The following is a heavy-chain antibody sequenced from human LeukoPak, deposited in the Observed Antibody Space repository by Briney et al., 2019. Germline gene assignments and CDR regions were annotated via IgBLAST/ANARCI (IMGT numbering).Heavy chain of an antibody. D-gene: IGHD3-9*01. CDR3: ARYDISTHERRAFDY. Sequence: GGSLRLSCAASGFTFSNYAMAWVRQAPGQGLEWVSVITGNSDTIYYSDSVKGRFTVSRDNPKNILYMQMNSLGVEDTAVYYCARYDISTHERRAFDYWGQGTLVAVSS. V-gene: IGHV3-23*01. CDR2: ITGNSDTI. J-gene: IGHJ4*02. CDR1: GFTFSNYA.